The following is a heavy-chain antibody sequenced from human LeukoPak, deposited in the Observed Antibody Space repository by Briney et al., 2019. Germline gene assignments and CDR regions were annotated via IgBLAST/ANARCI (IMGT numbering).Heavy chain of an antibody. V-gene: IGHV3-23*01. Sequence: GGSLRLSCAASEFTFSSYAMSWVRQAPGKGLKWVSAISGSGGSTYYADSVKGRFTISRDNSKNTLYLQMNSLRAEDTAVYYCAKDRIGIVGAEADYWGQGTLVTVSS. CDR2: ISGSGGST. J-gene: IGHJ4*02. CDR3: AKDRIGIVGAEADY. D-gene: IGHD1-26*01. CDR1: EFTFSSYA.